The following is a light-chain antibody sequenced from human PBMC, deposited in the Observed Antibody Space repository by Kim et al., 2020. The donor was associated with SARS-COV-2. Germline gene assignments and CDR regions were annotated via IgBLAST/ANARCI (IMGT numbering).Light chain of an antibody. CDR3: SSYTSSSTV. J-gene: IGLJ2*01. Sequence: PGQSITSSCTVTNSDVGNYNYVSGDQQHPGKAPKLMIYDVSNRPSGVSNRFSGSKSGNTASLTISGLQAEDEADYYCSSYTSSSTVFGGGTQLTVL. CDR1: NSDVGNYNY. CDR2: DVS. V-gene: IGLV2-14*03.